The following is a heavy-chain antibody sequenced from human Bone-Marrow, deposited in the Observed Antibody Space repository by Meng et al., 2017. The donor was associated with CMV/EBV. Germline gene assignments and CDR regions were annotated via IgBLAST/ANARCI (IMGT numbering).Heavy chain of an antibody. CDR1: GFTFDDYT. V-gene: IGHV3-43*01. Sequence: GGSLRLSCAASGFTFDDYTMHRVRQAPGKGLEWVSLISWDGVSTYYADSVKGRFTISRGNSKTSLYLQMNSLRTEDTALYYCAKDGRGSSGAYYFDYWGQGTLVTVSS. CDR3: AKDGRGSSGAYYFDY. D-gene: IGHD6-6*01. J-gene: IGHJ4*02. CDR2: ISWDGVST.